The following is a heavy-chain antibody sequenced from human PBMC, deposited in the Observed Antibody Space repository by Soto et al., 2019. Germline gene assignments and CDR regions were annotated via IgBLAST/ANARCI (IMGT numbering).Heavy chain of an antibody. Sequence: PSETLSLTCTVSGGSISSGDYYWSWIRQHPGKGLEWIGSIYYSGSTYYNPSLKSRVTISEDTSKNQFFLKLSSVTAADTAVYYWATLYGDNFPNWFDQWGQGTMGTFSS. CDR2: IYYSGST. CDR1: GGSISSGDYY. CDR3: ATLYGDNFPNWFDQ. J-gene: IGHJ5*02. V-gene: IGHV4-39*01. D-gene: IGHD4-17*01.